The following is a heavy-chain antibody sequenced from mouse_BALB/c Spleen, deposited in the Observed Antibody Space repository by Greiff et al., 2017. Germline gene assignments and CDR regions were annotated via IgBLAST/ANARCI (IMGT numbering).Heavy chain of an antibody. CDR3: ARERPRWYYAMDY. D-gene: IGHD1-1*02. Sequence: VQLQQSGAELAKPGASVKMSCKASGYTFTSYWMHWVKQRPGQGLEWIGYINPSTGYTEYNQKFKDKATLTADKSSSTAYMQLSSLTSEDSAVYYCARERPRWYYAMDYWGQGTSVTVSS. J-gene: IGHJ4*01. CDR1: GYTFTSYW. CDR2: INPSTGYT. V-gene: IGHV1-7*01.